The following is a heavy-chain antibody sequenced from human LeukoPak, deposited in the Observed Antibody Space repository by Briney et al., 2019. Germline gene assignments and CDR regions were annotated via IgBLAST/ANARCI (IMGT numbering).Heavy chain of an antibody. Sequence: GESLKISCKGSGYNFTIYWIAWVRQMPGKGLEWMGIIYPGDSDTRYSPSFQGQVTISADKSITTAYLQWSSLKASDTAMYYCASAAPDAFDIWGQGTMVTVSS. V-gene: IGHV5-51*01. CDR3: ASAAPDAFDI. CDR1: GYNFTIYW. J-gene: IGHJ3*02. D-gene: IGHD6-25*01. CDR2: IYPGDSDT.